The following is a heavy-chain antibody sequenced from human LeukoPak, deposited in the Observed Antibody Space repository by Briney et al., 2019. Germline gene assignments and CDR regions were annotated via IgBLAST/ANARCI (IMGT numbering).Heavy chain of an antibody. D-gene: IGHD3-10*01. CDR3: ARGPRPQVKGSNWFDP. CDR2: ISSSSSYI. J-gene: IGHJ5*02. V-gene: IGHV3-21*01. Sequence: PGGSLRLSCAASGFTFSSYSMNWVRQAPGKGLEWVSSISSSSSYIYYAGSVKGRFTISRDNAKNSLYLQMNSLRAEDTAVYYCARGPRPQVKGSNWFDPWGQGTLVTVSS. CDR1: GFTFSSYS.